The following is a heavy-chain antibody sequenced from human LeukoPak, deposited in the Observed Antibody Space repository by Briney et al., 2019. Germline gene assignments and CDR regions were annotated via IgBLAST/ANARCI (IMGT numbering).Heavy chain of an antibody. V-gene: IGHV3-30-3*01. Sequence: GGSLRLSCAASGFTFSSYAMHWVRQAPGKGLEWVAVISYDGSNKYYADSVKGRFTISRDNAENSLYLQMNSLRAEDTALYYCARGTISSFDPWGQGTLVTVSS. CDR3: ARGTISSFDP. CDR2: ISYDGSNK. D-gene: IGHD1-14*01. J-gene: IGHJ5*02. CDR1: GFTFSSYA.